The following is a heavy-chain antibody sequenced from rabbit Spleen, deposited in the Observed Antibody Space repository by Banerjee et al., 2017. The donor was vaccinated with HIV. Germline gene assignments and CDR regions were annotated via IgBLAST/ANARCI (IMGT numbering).Heavy chain of an antibody. CDR1: GFSFSYSYW. Sequence: QEQLEESGGDLVKPEGSLTLTCTASGFSFSYSYWICWVRQAPGKGLELIACIYVGSGGGTKYASWAKGRFTISKTSSTTVTLQMTSLTVADTATYFCARAGEGGDGYLNLWGQGTLVTVS. CDR3: ARAGEGGDGYLNL. J-gene: IGHJ4*01. D-gene: IGHD5-1*01. CDR2: IYVGSGGGT. V-gene: IGHV1S45*01.